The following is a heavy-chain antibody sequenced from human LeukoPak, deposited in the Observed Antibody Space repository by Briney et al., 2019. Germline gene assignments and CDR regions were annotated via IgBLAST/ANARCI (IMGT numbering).Heavy chain of an antibody. J-gene: IGHJ5*02. CDR3: ARGQGAARYDWFDP. D-gene: IGHD6-6*01. CDR2: IYTSGST. CDR1: GGSISSGSYY. Sequence: SETLSLTCTVSGGSISSGSYYWSWIRQPAGKGLEWIGRIYTSGSTNYNPSLKRRVTISVDPSKNQFSLKLSSVTAADTAVYYCARGQGAARYDWFDPWGQGTLVTVSS. V-gene: IGHV4-61*02.